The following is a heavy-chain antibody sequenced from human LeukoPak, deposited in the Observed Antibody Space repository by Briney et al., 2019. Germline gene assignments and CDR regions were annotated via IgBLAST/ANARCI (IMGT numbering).Heavy chain of an antibody. Sequence: SETLSLTCTVSGGSISSYYWSWIRQPPGKGLEWSGYIYYSGSTNYNPSLKSRVTISVDTSKNQFSLKLSSVTAADTAVYYCARGLQLGEYYFDYWGQGNLVTVSS. J-gene: IGHJ4*02. CDR2: IYYSGST. CDR3: ARGLQLGEYYFDY. V-gene: IGHV4-59*01. CDR1: GGSISSYY. D-gene: IGHD5-24*01.